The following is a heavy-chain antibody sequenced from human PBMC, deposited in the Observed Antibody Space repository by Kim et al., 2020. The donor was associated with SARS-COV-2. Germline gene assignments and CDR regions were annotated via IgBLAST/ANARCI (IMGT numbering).Heavy chain of an antibody. Sequence: SETLSLTCTVSGGSISSGGYYWSWNRQHPGKGLEWIGYIYYSGSTYYNPSLKSRVTISVDTSKNQFSLKLSSVTAADTAVYYCARDGPGLGFDPWGQGTLVTVSS. D-gene: IGHD3-10*01. V-gene: IGHV4-31*03. CDR3: ARDGPGLGFDP. CDR2: IYYSGST. CDR1: GGSISSGGYY. J-gene: IGHJ5*02.